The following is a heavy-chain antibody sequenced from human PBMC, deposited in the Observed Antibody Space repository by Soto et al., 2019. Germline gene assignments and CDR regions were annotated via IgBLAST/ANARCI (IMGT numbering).Heavy chain of an antibody. CDR2: IFHSGSA. D-gene: IGHD3-10*02. CDR1: GASISSSAYY. CDR3: ARYTFGHDREYHYAMDV. V-gene: IGHV4-30-4*01. Sequence: SETLSLTCTVSGASISSSAYYWSWVRQPPGKGLEWIGYIFHSGSAYYNPSLKSRVTISVDTSKNQFSLKLTSVTAADTAVVYCARYTFGHDREYHYAMDVWGQGTTVT. J-gene: IGHJ6*02.